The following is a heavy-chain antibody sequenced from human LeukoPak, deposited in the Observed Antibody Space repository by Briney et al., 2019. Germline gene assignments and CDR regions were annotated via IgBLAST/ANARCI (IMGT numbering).Heavy chain of an antibody. CDR3: ARSATDAFDI. J-gene: IGHJ3*02. V-gene: IGHV3-7*02. CDR2: INQDGSGT. Sequence: GGSLRLSCAASGFTFSRYWMSWVRQAPGKGLEWVAHINQDGSGTYYVDSVKGRFTISRDNAKNTLYLQMNRLKAEDTAVYYCARSATDAFDIWGQGTMVTVSS. CDR1: GFTFSRYW.